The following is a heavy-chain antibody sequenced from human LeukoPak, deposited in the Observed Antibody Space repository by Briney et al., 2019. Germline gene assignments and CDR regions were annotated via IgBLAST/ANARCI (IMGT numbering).Heavy chain of an antibody. V-gene: IGHV4-61*02. J-gene: IGHJ3*02. D-gene: IGHD6-6*01. CDR3: ARAWRSRSPAYAFDI. CDR1: GGSISSGSYY. Sequence: SETLSLTCTVSGGSISSGSYYWSWIRQPAGKGLEWIGRTHTTGSTNYNPSLKSRVTISLDTSKNQFSLKLSSVTAADTAVYYCARAWRSRSPAYAFDIWGQGTMVTVSS. CDR2: THTTGST.